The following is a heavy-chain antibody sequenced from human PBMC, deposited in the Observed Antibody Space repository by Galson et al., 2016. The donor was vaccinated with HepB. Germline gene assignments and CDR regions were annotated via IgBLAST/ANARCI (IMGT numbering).Heavy chain of an antibody. Sequence: SVKVSCKASGGTFSNNAISWVRQAPGQGLEWMGGIIPIFRTARYAQKFQGRFTITADESTRTGYMELSSLRSEDTAVYYCARGEDGQTSWYNYYYAMEGWVQGTTVTVAS. CDR1: GGTFSNNA. CDR3: ARGEDGQTSWYNYYYAMEG. J-gene: IGHJ6*02. V-gene: IGHV1-69*13. D-gene: IGHD2-2*02. CDR2: IIPIFRTA.